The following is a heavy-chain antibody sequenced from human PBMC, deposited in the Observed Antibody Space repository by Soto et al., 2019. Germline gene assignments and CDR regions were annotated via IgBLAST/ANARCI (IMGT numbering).Heavy chain of an antibody. J-gene: IGHJ6*02. V-gene: IGHV3-33*01. Sequence: QVQLVESGGGVVQPGRSLRLSCAASGFTFSSYGMHWVRQAPGKGLEWVAVIWYDGSNKYYADSVKGRFTISRDNSKNTLDLQMNSLRAEDTAVYYCARGEFKNSVFDRYGMDGWGQGTTVTGCS. CDR1: GFTFSSYG. CDR3: ARGEFKNSVFDRYGMDG. CDR2: IWYDGSNK. D-gene: IGHD5-12*01.